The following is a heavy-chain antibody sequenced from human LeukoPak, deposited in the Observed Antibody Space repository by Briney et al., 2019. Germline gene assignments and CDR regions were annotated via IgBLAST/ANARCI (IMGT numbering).Heavy chain of an antibody. CDR3: ARSSTVVSPFDS. D-gene: IGHD4-23*01. J-gene: IGHJ4*02. Sequence: GGSLRLSCAASGFTLSSYSMNWVRQAPGKGLEWLLYISSSSNTVYYADSVKGRFSISRDNAMNSLYLHMNSLRDEDTAVYYCARSSTVVSPFDSWGQGTLVAVSS. CDR2: ISSSSNTV. CDR1: GFTLSSYS. V-gene: IGHV3-48*02.